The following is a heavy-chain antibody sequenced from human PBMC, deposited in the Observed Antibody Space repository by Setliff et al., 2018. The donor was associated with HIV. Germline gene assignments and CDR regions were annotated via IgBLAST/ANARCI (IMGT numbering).Heavy chain of an antibody. CDR1: GFTFSSYW. CDR2: MNTDGSST. CDR3: VRGSGYYYFDN. Sequence: PGGSPRLSCAASGFTFSSYWMHWVRQAPGKGLVWVFGMNTDGSSTRYADSVKGRFTISRDNAKNMLYLQMNSLSADDTAVYYCVRGSGYYYFDNWGQGALVTVSS. V-gene: IGHV3-74*01. D-gene: IGHD3-22*01. J-gene: IGHJ4*02.